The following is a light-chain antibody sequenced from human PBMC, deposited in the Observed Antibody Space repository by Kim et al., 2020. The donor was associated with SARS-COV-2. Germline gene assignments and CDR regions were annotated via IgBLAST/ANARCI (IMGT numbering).Light chain of an antibody. CDR2: GKN. Sequence: GHTVRITCQGDSLRSFYASWYQQKPGQAPILVFYGKNNRPSGIPDRFSGSSSGNTASLTITGAQAEDEADYYCNSRDSSNNHRVVFGGGTQLTVL. J-gene: IGLJ2*01. V-gene: IGLV3-19*01. CDR3: NSRDSSNNHRVV. CDR1: SLRSFY.